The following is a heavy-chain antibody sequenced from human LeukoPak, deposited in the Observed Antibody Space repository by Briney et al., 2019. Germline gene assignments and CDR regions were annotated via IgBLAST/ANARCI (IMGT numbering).Heavy chain of an antibody. CDR2: ISWNSGSI. D-gene: IGHD1-26*01. Sequence: GGSLRLSCAASGFTFDDYAMHWVRQAPGKGLEWVSGISWNSGSIGYADSVKGRFTISRDNAKNSLYLQMNSLRAEDTAVYYCARDPSGSYPDYWGQGTLVTVSS. CDR3: ARDPSGSYPDY. J-gene: IGHJ4*02. V-gene: IGHV3-9*01. CDR1: GFTFDDYA.